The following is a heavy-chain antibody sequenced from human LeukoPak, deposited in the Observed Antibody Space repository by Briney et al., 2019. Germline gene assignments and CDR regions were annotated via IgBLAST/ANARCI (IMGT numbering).Heavy chain of an antibody. J-gene: IGHJ4*02. V-gene: IGHV4-39*01. CDR1: GGSISSSSYY. D-gene: IGHD5-18*01. Sequence: SESLSLTCTVSGGSISSSSYYWGWIRQPPGNGLGWLGNIYFSGSNYYNPSLKTRATIPVDTSKNKFSLKQSSVPAADTAVYYCARHPYRYGSSDYWGPGTLVTVLS. CDR2: IYFSGSN. CDR3: ARHPYRYGSSDY.